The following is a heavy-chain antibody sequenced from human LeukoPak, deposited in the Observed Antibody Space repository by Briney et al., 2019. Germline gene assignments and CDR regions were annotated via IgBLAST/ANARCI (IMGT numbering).Heavy chain of an antibody. J-gene: IGHJ3*01. D-gene: IGHD1-26*01. CDR1: GVSITTYY. CDR3: ARQGSGGRSFDV. V-gene: IGHV4-59*08. Sequence: PSETLSLTCTVSGVSITTYYWTWIRQPPGKGLEWIGYIYSSGNTNYTPSLKSRVTISIDTSRNQVSLRLSSVTAADTAAYYCARQGSGGRSFDVWGQGTMVTVSS. CDR2: IYSSGNT.